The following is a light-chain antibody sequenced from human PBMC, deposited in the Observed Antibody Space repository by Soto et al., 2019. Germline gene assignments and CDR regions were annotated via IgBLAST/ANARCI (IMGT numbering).Light chain of an antibody. Sequence: QSALTQPASVSGSPGQSISISSTGTSSDVGAYNYVSWYQQHPGKAPKLRISEVSNRPSGVSNRFSGSKSGNTASLTISGLQAEDEADYYCSSYTTRNSLVFGGGTKLTVL. CDR1: SSDVGAYNY. J-gene: IGLJ2*01. CDR3: SSYTTRNSLV. V-gene: IGLV2-14*01. CDR2: EVS.